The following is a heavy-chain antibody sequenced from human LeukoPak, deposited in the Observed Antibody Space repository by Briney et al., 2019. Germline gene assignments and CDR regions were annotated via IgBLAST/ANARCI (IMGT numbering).Heavy chain of an antibody. CDR2: ISTSSSYI. J-gene: IGHJ5*02. Sequence: GGSLRLSCAASGFTLSSYSMNWVRQAPGKGLEWVSSISTSSSYIYSADSVKGRFTISRDNARNSLYLQMNSLRAEDTAVYYCARGSQRVASQDNWFDPWGQGTLVTVSS. CDR3: ARGSQRVASQDNWFDP. D-gene: IGHD5-12*01. V-gene: IGHV3-21*01. CDR1: GFTLSSYS.